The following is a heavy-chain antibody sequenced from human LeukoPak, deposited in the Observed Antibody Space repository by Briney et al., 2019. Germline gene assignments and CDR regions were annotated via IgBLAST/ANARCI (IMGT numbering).Heavy chain of an antibody. CDR1: GYRFSTYW. Sequence: GESLKISCQGSGYRFSTYWIGWVRQMPGKGLEWMGVIYPDDSDIRYGPSFQGLVTISGDKSKNTAYLQWTSLKASDTAVYYCARASKGDIIFDFWGQGTLVTVSS. V-gene: IGHV5-51*01. CDR3: ARASKGDIIFDF. J-gene: IGHJ4*02. D-gene: IGHD2-21*02. CDR2: IYPDDSDI.